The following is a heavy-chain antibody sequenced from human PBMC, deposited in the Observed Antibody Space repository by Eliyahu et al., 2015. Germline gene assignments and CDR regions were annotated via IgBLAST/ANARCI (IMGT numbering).Heavy chain of an antibody. J-gene: IGHJ4*02. CDR2: IYAGDSDT. V-gene: IGHV5-51*01. D-gene: IGHD4-17*01. CDR1: GYXFNTYW. Sequence: EGQLVQSGAEVKEPGRSLKISCQGSGYXFNTYWLAWVRQAPGKGLXWMGVIYAGDSDTRYRPSFQGHVTISVDKSSRTTYLQWDSVKASDTATYYCARRADYRDGXGFSLWGQGTRVTVSS. CDR3: ARRADYRDGXGFSL.